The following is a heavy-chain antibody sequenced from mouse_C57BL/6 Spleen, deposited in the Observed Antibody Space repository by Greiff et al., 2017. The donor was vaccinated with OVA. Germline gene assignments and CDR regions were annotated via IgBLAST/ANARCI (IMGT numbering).Heavy chain of an antibody. CDR3: ARSDRDYYGSSYAEDY. D-gene: IGHD1-1*01. J-gene: IGHJ2*01. Sequence: QVQLQQSGPELVKPGASVKISCKASGYAFSSSWMNWVKQRPGKGLEWIGRIYPGDGDTNYNGKFKGKATLTADKSSSTAYMQLSSLTSEDSAVYFCARSDRDYYGSSYAEDYWGQGTTLTVSS. CDR1: GYAFSSSW. V-gene: IGHV1-82*01. CDR2: IYPGDGDT.